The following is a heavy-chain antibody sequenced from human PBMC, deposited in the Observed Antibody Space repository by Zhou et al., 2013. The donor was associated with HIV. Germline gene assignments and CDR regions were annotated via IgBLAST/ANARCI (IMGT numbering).Heavy chain of an antibody. CDR2: IIPIFGTA. CDR1: GGTFSSYA. Sequence: QVQLVQSGAEVKKPGSSVKVSCKASGGTFSSYAISWVRQAPGQGLEWMGGIIPIFGTANYAQKFQGRVTITADESTSTAYMELSSLRSEDTAVYYCARAGSSGYYSEYYYYMDVWGKGDHGHRLL. CDR3: ARAGSSGYYSEYYYYMDV. D-gene: IGHD3-22*01. J-gene: IGHJ6*03. V-gene: IGHV1-69*12.